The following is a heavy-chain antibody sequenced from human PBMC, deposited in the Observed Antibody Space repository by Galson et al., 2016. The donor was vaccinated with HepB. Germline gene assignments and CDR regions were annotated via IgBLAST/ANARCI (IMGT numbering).Heavy chain of an antibody. CDR2: INPSDGST. CDR3: TRVPDGMDV. J-gene: IGHJ6*02. Sequence: SVKVSCKASGYTFTRYYMYWVRQAPGQGLEWMGIINPSDGSTSYAQKFQGRVTMTRDTSTSTVYMELSSLRSEETAIYYCTRVPDGMDVWGQGTTVTVSS. V-gene: IGHV1-46*01. CDR1: GYTFTRYY.